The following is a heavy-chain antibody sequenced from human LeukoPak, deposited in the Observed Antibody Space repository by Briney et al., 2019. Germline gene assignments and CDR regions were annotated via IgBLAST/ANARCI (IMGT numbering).Heavy chain of an antibody. V-gene: IGHV3-21*01. CDR3: VRNVSRRIGMDV. D-gene: IGHD2/OR15-2a*01. CDR1: GFSFNSYT. Sequence: GGSLRLSCLASGFSFNSYTMNWVREAPGKGLEWVSTISPVSSYTWYAESVKGRFTISRDNPKNSLYLQMDSLRAEDTAVYYCVRNVSRRIGMDVWGQGTTVTVSS. J-gene: IGHJ6*02. CDR2: ISPVSSYT.